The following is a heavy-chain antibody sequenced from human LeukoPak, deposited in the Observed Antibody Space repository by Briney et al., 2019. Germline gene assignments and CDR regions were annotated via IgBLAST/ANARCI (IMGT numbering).Heavy chain of an antibody. CDR2: INPNSGGT. J-gene: IGHJ4*02. CDR1: GYTFTGYY. V-gene: IGHV1-2*02. CDR3: ARDRVLRGYSGYRLGY. Sequence: ASVKVSCKASGYTFTGYYIHWVRQAPGQGLEWMGWINPNSGGTTYAQKFQGRVTMTRDTSISTAYMELSRLRSDDTAVYYCARDRVLRGYSGYRLGYWGQGTLVTVSS. D-gene: IGHD5-12*01.